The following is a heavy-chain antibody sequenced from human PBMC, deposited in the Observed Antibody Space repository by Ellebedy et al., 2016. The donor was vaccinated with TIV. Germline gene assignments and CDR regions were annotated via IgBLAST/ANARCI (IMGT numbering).Heavy chain of an antibody. D-gene: IGHD6-13*01. J-gene: IGHJ5*01. CDR2: ITVTNHI. Sequence: GESLKISCAASGFTFSGYRMNWVRQAPGKGLEWVSSITVTNHIYYAGSVKGRFTISRDNAGSSLSLQMNSLRAEDTAIYYCARDFWHQLVIDSWGHGTLVTVSS. CDR1: GFTFSGYR. CDR3: ARDFWHQLVIDS. V-gene: IGHV3-21*01.